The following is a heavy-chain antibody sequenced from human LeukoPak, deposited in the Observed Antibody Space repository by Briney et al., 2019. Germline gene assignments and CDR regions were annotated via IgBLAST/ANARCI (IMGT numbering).Heavy chain of an antibody. D-gene: IGHD6-13*01. CDR1: GYTFTSYY. CDR3: ATHSSSWYVGAFVWRMDV. V-gene: IGHV1-46*01. Sequence: ASVKVSCKASGYTFTSYYMHWVRQAPGQGLEWMGIINPSGGSTSYAQKFQGRVTMTEDTSTDTAYMELSSLRSEDTAVYYCATHSSSWYVGAFVWRMDVWGQGTTVTVSS. CDR2: INPSGGST. J-gene: IGHJ6*02.